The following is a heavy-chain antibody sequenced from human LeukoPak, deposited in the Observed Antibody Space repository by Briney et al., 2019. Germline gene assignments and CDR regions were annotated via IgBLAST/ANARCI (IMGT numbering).Heavy chain of an antibody. D-gene: IGHD3-22*01. CDR3: ARSGYSDAFDI. V-gene: IGHV4-31*03. CDR1: GGSISSGGYY. CDR2: IYYSGST. Sequence: SQTLSLTCTVSGGSISSGGYYWSWIRQHPGKGQEWIGYIYYSGSTYYNPSLKSRVTISVDTSKNQFSLKLSSVTAADTAVYYCARSGYSDAFDIWGQGTMVTVSS. J-gene: IGHJ3*02.